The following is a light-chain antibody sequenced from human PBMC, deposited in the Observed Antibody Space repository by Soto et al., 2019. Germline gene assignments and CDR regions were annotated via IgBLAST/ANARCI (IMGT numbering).Light chain of an antibody. J-gene: IGLJ1*01. CDR2: EGS. CDR3: CSYAAGSAPYV. V-gene: IGLV2-23*01. Sequence: QSALAQPASVSGSPGQSITISCTGTSSDVGTYNLVSWYQQHPGKAPKLMLYEGSKRPSGVSNRFSGSNSVNTASLTISGLQAEDEADYFCCSYAAGSAPYVFGTGTKVTVL. CDR1: SSDVGTYNL.